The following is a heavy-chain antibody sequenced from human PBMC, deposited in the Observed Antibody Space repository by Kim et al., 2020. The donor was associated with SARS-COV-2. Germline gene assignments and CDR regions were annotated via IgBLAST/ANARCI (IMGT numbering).Heavy chain of an antibody. CDR3: AKALMIVSRRNY. J-gene: IGHJ4*02. V-gene: IGHV3-23*01. Sequence: SADSVKGRFTIPRDNSKNTLYLQMNSLRAEDTAVYYCAKALMIVSRRNYWGQGTLVTVSS. D-gene: IGHD3-22*01.